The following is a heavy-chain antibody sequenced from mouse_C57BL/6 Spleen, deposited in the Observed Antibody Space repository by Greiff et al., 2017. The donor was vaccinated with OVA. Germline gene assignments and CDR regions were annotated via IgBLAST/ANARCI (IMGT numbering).Heavy chain of an antibody. Sequence: DVKLVESGPGLVKPSQSLSLTCSVTGYSITSGYYWNWIRQFPGNKLEWMGYISYDGRNNYNPSLKNRISITRDTSTNQFFLKLNSVTTEDTATYYCARRYGYYPLYWYFDVWGTGTTVTVSS. D-gene: IGHD2-3*01. CDR1: GYSITSGYY. V-gene: IGHV3-6*01. J-gene: IGHJ1*03. CDR3: ARRYGYYPLYWYFDV. CDR2: ISYDGRN.